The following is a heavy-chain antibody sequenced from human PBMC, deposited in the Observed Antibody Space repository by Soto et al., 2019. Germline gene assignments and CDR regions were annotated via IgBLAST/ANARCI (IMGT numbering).Heavy chain of an antibody. CDR1: GFTFSSYW. D-gene: IGHD6-6*01. V-gene: IGHV3-7*01. CDR2: IKQNGSEN. Sequence: GGSLRLSCAASGFTFSSYWMSWVRQAPGKGLEWVANIKQNGSENYYVDSVKGRFTISRDNAKNSLYLQMNSLRAEDTAVYNCAREGPRYSSSSQHMDYWGQGTLVTVSS. J-gene: IGHJ4*02. CDR3: AREGPRYSSSSQHMDY.